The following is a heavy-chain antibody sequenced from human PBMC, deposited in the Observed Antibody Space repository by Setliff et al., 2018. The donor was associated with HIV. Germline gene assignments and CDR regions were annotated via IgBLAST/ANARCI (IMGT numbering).Heavy chain of an antibody. CDR1: GYTFISYA. CDR3: ARKGSGSSFDFEY. J-gene: IGHJ4*02. V-gene: IGHV1-3*01. D-gene: IGHD3-10*01. CDR2: ITGGSGNT. Sequence: ASVKVSCTASGYTFISYAIHWVRQAPGQSLEWMGWITGGSGNTKYSEKFQGRVTLTRDTSASTAYMELSSLRSEDTAVYYCARKGSGSSFDFEYWGQGTLVTVSS.